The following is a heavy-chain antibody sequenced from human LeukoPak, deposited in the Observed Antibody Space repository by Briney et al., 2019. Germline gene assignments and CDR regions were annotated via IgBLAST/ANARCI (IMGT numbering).Heavy chain of an antibody. CDR1: GYTFTGYY. V-gene: IGHV1-18*04. CDR2: ISAYNGNT. J-gene: IGHJ6*02. D-gene: IGHD3-10*01. Sequence: GASVKVSCKASGYTFTGYYLHWVRQAPGQGLEWMGWISAYNGNTNYAQKLQGRVTMTTDTSTSTAYMELRSLRSDDTAVYYCARVNGYYGSGSSPPLYYYGMDVWGQGTTVTVSS. CDR3: ARVNGYYGSGSSPPLYYYGMDV.